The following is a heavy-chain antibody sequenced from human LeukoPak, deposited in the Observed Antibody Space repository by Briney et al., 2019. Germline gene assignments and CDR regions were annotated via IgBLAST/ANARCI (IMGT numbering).Heavy chain of an antibody. V-gene: IGHV3-23*01. J-gene: IGHJ2*01. D-gene: IGHD2-21*02. Sequence: GGSLRLSCAASGFTFTSYAMNWVRQAPGKGLEWLSTISTSGTSTYYADSVKGRFTISRDNSKNTLYLQMNSLRDEDTAIYYCAMDPCGGDCIWYFALWGRGTLVTVSS. CDR2: ISTSGTST. CDR1: GFTFTSYA. CDR3: AMDPCGGDCIWYFAL.